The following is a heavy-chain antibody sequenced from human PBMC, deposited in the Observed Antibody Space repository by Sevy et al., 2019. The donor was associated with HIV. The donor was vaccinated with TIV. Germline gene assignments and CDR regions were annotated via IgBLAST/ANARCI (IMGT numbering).Heavy chain of an antibody. CDR3: ARGLLARPRGDYWYFDL. V-gene: IGHV3-23*01. CDR2: ISGSASTTYYGGAA. D-gene: IGHD6-6*01. J-gene: IGHJ2*01. CDR1: GFTFSTYA. Sequence: GGSLRLSCTASGFTFSTYAMSWVRQAPGKGLEWVSRISGSASTTYYGGAAYYADSVKGRFTITRDNAKNTLYLEMNSLRDEDSAVFHCARGLLARPRGDYWYFDLWGRGTLVTVSS.